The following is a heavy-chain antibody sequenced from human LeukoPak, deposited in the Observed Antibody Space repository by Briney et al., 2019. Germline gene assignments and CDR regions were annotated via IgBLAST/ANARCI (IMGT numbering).Heavy chain of an antibody. CDR2: ITGTGANT. Sequence: GGSLRLSCAASGFTPNRYSLMWVRQAPAKGLAGVSSITGTGANTYYAHSVKGRFTISRDNAKSTLYLQMNSLRAEDTAVYYCAKGPRLFPSSHDYWGQGTLVTVSS. D-gene: IGHD2-15*01. J-gene: IGHJ4*02. V-gene: IGHV3-23*01. CDR1: GFTPNRYS. CDR3: AKGPRLFPSSHDY.